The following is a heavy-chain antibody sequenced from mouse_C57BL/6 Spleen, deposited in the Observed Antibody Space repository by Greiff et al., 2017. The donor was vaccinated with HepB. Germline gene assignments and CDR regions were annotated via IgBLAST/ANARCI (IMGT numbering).Heavy chain of an antibody. Sequence: DVMLVESGEGLVKPGGSLKLSCAASGFTFSSYAMSWVRQTPEKRLEWVAYISSGGDYIYYADTVKGRFTISRDNARNTLYLQMSSLKSEDTAMYYCTRDTVVGYFDYWGQGTTHTVSS. D-gene: IGHD1-1*01. CDR3: TRDTVVGYFDY. J-gene: IGHJ2*01. V-gene: IGHV5-9-1*02. CDR1: GFTFSSYA. CDR2: ISSGGDYI.